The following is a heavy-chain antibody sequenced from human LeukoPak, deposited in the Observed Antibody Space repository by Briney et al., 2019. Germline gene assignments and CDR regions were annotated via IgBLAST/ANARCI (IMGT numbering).Heavy chain of an antibody. J-gene: IGHJ6*02. CDR1: GLPVSSNY. V-gene: IGHV3-53*01. D-gene: IGHD3-10*01. CDR2: IHSGGST. Sequence: GGSLRLSCAASGLPVSSNYTSWVRQAPGKGLEWVSVIHSGGSTNYADSVKGRFTISRDDSKNTLYLQMNSVRAADTAVYYCARERVYHGSGGGLIDAYLFYYYGMDVWGQGTTVTVSS. CDR3: ARERVYHGSGGGLIDAYLFYYYGMDV.